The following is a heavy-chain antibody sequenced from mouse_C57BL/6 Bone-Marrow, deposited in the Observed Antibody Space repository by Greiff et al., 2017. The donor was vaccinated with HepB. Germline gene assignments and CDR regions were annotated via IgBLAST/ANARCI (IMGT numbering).Heavy chain of an antibody. J-gene: IGHJ3*01. CDR1: GFTFSDYG. CDR2: ISNLAYSI. V-gene: IGHV5-15*01. D-gene: IGHD1-1*01. Sequence: EVKLVASGGGLVQPGGSLKLSCAASGFTFSDYGMAWVRQAPRKGPEWVAFISNLAYSIYYADTVTGRFTISRENAKNTLYLEMSSLRSEDTAMYYCARHGYGRGFAYWGQGTLVTVSA. CDR3: ARHGYGRGFAY.